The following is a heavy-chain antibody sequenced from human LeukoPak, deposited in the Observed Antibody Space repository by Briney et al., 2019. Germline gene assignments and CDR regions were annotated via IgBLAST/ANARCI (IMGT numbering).Heavy chain of an antibody. V-gene: IGHV5-51*01. CDR1: GSSFTNYW. CDR3: ARLLATRGHLDY. Sequence: GKSLKISCKGSGSSFTNYWIGWVRQLPGKGLEGMGIVYPDDSDTRYSPSFQGQVTISADKSISTAYLQWSSLKASDTAMYYCARLLATRGHLDYWGQGTLVTVSS. CDR2: VYPDDSDT. J-gene: IGHJ4*02. D-gene: IGHD6-6*01.